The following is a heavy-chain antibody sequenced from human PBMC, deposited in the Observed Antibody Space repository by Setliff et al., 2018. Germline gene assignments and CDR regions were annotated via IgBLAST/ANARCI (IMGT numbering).Heavy chain of an antibody. Sequence: SETLSLTCAVSGASINSGTYYWSWIRQPTGKGLEWVGRLHTSGSTTYNPSLQSRFTIFRDNAKNSLSLQMNDLRAEDTSVYYCGRDVFDFRTGQGGPWGQGTRVTVSS. CDR2: LHTSGST. J-gene: IGHJ5*02. V-gene: IGHV4-61*02. D-gene: IGHD3-3*01. CDR3: GRDVFDFRTGQGGP. CDR1: GASINSGTYY.